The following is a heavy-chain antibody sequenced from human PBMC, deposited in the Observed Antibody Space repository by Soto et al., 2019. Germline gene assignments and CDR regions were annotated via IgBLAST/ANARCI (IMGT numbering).Heavy chain of an antibody. Sequence: QVQLVESGGGVVQPGRSLRLSCVGSGFTFSSYGLYWVRQAPGTGLEWVAVIWYDGSNKYYADSVRGRFTISRDNSKNTVYLEMNSLRVEDTAMYYCARDWVSVFMSPSELDYWGQGTLVTVSS. V-gene: IGHV3-33*01. J-gene: IGHJ4*02. CDR3: ARDWVSVFMSPSELDY. D-gene: IGHD3-16*01. CDR2: IWYDGSNK. CDR1: GFTFSSYG.